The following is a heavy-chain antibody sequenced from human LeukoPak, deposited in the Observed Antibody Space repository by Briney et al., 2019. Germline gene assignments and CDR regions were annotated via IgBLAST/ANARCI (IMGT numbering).Heavy chain of an antibody. CDR3: ARNGRGYSYGYLDY. CDR1: GFTVSSNY. D-gene: IGHD5-18*01. Sequence: PGGSLRLSCAASGFTVSSNYMSWVRQAPGKGLEWVSVIYSGGSTYYADYVKGRFTISRDNSKNTLYLQMNSLRAEDTAVYYCARNGRGYSYGYLDYWGQGTLVTVSS. CDR2: IYSGGST. V-gene: IGHV3-66*01. J-gene: IGHJ4*02.